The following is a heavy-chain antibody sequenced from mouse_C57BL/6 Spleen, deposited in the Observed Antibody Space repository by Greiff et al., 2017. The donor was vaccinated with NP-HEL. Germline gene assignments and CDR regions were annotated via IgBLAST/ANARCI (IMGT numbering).Heavy chain of an antibody. CDR1: GYTFTSSG. CDR3: ARYPSITTVVATDY. J-gene: IGHJ2*01. V-gene: IGHV1-81*01. Sequence: QVQLQQSGAELARPGASVKLSCKASGYTFTSSGISWVKQRTGQGLEWIGEIYPRSGNTYYNEKFKGKATLTADTSSSTAYMELRSLTSEDCAVYFCARYPSITTVVATDYWGKGTTLTVSS. D-gene: IGHD1-1*01. CDR2: IYPRSGNT.